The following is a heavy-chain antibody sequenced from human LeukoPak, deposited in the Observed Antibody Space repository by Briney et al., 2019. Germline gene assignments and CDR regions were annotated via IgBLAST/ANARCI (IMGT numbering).Heavy chain of an antibody. CDR1: GGSISSYY. J-gene: IGHJ4*02. D-gene: IGHD3-10*01. Sequence: PSETLSLTCTVSGGSISSYYWSWIRQPPGKGLEWIGYIYYSGSTNYNPSLKSRVTISVDTSKNQFSLKLSSVTAADTAVYYCARERITMVRGVSPTIYYFDYWGQGTLVTVSS. V-gene: IGHV4-59*01. CDR2: IYYSGST. CDR3: ARERITMVRGVSPTIYYFDY.